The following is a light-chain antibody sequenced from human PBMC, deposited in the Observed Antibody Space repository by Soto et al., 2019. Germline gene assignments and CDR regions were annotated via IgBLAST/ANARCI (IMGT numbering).Light chain of an antibody. CDR3: QQYNSLCT. CDR1: QSVRSW. CDR2: DTS. J-gene: IGKJ1*01. V-gene: IGKV1-5*01. Sequence: EIEMTQSPSTLSASVGERVTITCRASQSVRSWLAWYQQKPGQAPKLLIYDTSSMATGIPARFSGSGSGTEFTLTISSLQSDDFAVYYCQQYNSLCTFGQGTKVDIK.